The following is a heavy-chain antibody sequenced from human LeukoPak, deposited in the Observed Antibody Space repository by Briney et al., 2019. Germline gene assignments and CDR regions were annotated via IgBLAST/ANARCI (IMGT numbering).Heavy chain of an antibody. Sequence: ASVKVSCKASSYTFTSYGISWVRQAPGQGLEWMGWISAYNGNTNYAQKLQGRVTMTTDTSTSTAYMELRSLRSDDTAVYYCARDLWTPFYDFWSGYQRAFDYWGQGTLVTVSS. V-gene: IGHV1-18*01. CDR3: ARDLWTPFYDFWSGYQRAFDY. J-gene: IGHJ4*02. CDR2: ISAYNGNT. D-gene: IGHD3-3*01. CDR1: SYTFTSYG.